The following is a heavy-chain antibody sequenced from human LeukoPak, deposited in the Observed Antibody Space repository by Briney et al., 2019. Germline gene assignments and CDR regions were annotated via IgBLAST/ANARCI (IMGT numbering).Heavy chain of an antibody. CDR2: ISGSGGST. J-gene: IGHJ6*03. CDR3: AKDTGSTPGAHYYYYMDV. V-gene: IGHV3-23*01. CDR1: GFTFSSYA. D-gene: IGHD5/OR15-5a*01. Sequence: PGGSLRLSCAASGFTFSSYAMSWVRQAPGKGLEWVSAISGSGGSTYYADSVKGRFTISRDNSKNTLYLQMNSLRAEDTALYYCAKDTGSTPGAHYYYYMDVWGKGTTVTISS.